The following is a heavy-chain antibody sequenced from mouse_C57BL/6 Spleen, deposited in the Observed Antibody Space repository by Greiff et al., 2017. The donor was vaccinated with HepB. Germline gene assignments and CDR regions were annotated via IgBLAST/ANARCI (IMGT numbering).Heavy chain of an antibody. CDR1: GFSLTSYG. CDR2: IWGVGST. CDR3: ARTHYYGSSFYAMDY. Sequence: VQGVESGPGLVAPSQSLSITCTVSGFSLTSYGVDWVRQSPGKGLEWLGVIWGVGSTNYNSALKSRLSISKDNSKSQVFLKMNSLQTDDTAMYYCARTHYYGSSFYAMDYWGQGTSVTVSS. V-gene: IGHV2-6*01. J-gene: IGHJ4*01. D-gene: IGHD1-1*01.